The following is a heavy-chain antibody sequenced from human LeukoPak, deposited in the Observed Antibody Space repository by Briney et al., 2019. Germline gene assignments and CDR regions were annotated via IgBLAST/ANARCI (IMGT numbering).Heavy chain of an antibody. CDR3: ARSGKTRRNNWFDP. D-gene: IGHD1-1*01. CDR2: ISSSGSTI. Sequence: GGSLRLSCAASGFTFSDYYMSWIRQAPGKGLEWVSYISSSGSTIYYADPVKGRFTISRDNAKNSLYLQMNSLRAEDTAVYYCARSGKTRRNNWFDPWGQGTLVTVSS. CDR1: GFTFSDYY. J-gene: IGHJ5*02. V-gene: IGHV3-11*04.